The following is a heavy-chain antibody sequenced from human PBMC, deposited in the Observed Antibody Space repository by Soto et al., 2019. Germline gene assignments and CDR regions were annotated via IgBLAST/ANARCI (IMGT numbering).Heavy chain of an antibody. CDR3: ASLVLYYYDSSGYSSIDY. CDR2: IYYSGST. V-gene: IGHV4-39*01. CDR1: GGSISSSSYY. D-gene: IGHD3-22*01. Sequence: SETLSLTCTVSGGSISSSSYYWGWIRQPPGKGLEWIGSIYYSGSTYYNPSLKSRVTISVDTSKNQFSLKLSSVTAADTAVYYCASLVLYYYDSSGYSSIDYWGQGTLVTVSS. J-gene: IGHJ4*02.